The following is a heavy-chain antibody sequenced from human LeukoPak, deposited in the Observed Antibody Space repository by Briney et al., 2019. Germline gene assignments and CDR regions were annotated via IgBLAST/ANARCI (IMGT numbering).Heavy chain of an antibody. CDR1: GFTFSSYS. Sequence: GGSLRLSCAASGFTFSSYSMNWVRQAPGKGLEWVSYISSSSSTIYYADSVKGRSTISRDNAKNSLYLQMNSLRAEDTAVYYCAREIWGYDYWGQGTLVTVSS. D-gene: IGHD7-27*01. V-gene: IGHV3-48*01. J-gene: IGHJ4*02. CDR2: ISSSSSTI. CDR3: AREIWGYDY.